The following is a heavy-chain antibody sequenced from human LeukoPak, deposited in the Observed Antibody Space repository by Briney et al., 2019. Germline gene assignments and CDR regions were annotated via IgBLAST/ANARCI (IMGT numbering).Heavy chain of an antibody. CDR3: ASGGYCSSTSCPMRWFDP. CDR1: GFTFSSYE. Sequence: GGSPRLSCAASGFTFSSYEMNWVRQAPGKGLEWVSYISSSGSTIYYADSVKGRFTISRDNAKNSLYLQMNSLRAEDTAVYYCASGGYCSSTSCPMRWFDPWGQGTLVTVSS. J-gene: IGHJ5*02. V-gene: IGHV3-48*03. CDR2: ISSSGSTI. D-gene: IGHD2-2*01.